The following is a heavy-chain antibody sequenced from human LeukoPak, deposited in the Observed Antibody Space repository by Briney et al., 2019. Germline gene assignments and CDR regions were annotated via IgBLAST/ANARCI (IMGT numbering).Heavy chain of an antibody. V-gene: IGHV4-39*07. J-gene: IGHJ5*02. CDR1: GGSISSSSYY. D-gene: IGHD3-3*01. CDR3: ARGRGGPATIFGVVRWFDP. Sequence: SETLSLTCTVSGGSISSSSYYWGWIRQPPGKGLEWIGSIYYSGSTNYNPSLKSRVTISVDTSKNQFSLKLSSVTAADTAVYYCARGRGGPATIFGVVRWFDPWGQGTLVTVSS. CDR2: IYYSGST.